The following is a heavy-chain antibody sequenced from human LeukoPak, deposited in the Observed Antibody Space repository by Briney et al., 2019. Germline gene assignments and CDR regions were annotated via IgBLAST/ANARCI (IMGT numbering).Heavy chain of an antibody. CDR2: INPNSGGT. V-gene: IGHV1-2*02. Sequence: ASVKVSCKASGYTFTGYYMHWVRQAPGQGLEWMGWINPNSGGTNYAQKFQGRVTMTRDTSISTAYMELSRLRSDDTAVYYCARDGWFGELLSAYFDYWGQGTLVTVSS. CDR3: ARDGWFGELLSAYFDY. D-gene: IGHD3-10*01. J-gene: IGHJ4*02. CDR1: GYTFTGYY.